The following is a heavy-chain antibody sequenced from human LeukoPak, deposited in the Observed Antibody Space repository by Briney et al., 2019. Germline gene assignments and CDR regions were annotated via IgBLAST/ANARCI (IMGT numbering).Heavy chain of an antibody. J-gene: IGHJ1*01. Sequence: SETLSLTCTVSGGSISSYYWSWIRQPPGKGLEWIGYIYYSGSTNYNPSLKSRVTISVDTSKNQFSLKLSSVTAADTAAYYCARVESGYGDYLHTALAEYFQHRGQGTLVTVSS. CDR2: IYYSGST. V-gene: IGHV4-59*01. CDR3: ARVESGYGDYLHTALAEYFQH. CDR1: GGSISSYY. D-gene: IGHD4-17*01.